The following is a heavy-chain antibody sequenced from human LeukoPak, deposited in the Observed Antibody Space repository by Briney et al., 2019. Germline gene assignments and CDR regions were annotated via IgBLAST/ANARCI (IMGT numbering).Heavy chain of an antibody. CDR1: GFIVSSNY. J-gene: IGHJ3*01. Sequence: GGSLRLSCAASGFIVSSNYMSWVRQAPGKGLEWVSVIYSDGNTYYADSVKGRFTISRDNSKNTLYLQMNSLRVEDTAVYYCARDSLNLWGQGTMVTVSS. V-gene: IGHV3-53*01. CDR2: IYSDGNT. CDR3: ARDSLNL.